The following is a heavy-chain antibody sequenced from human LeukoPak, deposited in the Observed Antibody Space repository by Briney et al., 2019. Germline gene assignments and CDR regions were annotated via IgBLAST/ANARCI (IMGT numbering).Heavy chain of an antibody. D-gene: IGHD2-21*02. Sequence: GGSLRLSCAASGFTFSSYSMSWVRQAPGKGLEWVSGISGGGGTYYADAVKGRFTISRDNSKNTLYLQVNSLRAEDTGVYYCAKEPPYCGGNCYFLLDYWGQGTLVTVSS. J-gene: IGHJ4*02. CDR1: GFTFSSYS. CDR3: AKEPPYCGGNCYFLLDY. CDR2: ISGGGGT. V-gene: IGHV3-23*01.